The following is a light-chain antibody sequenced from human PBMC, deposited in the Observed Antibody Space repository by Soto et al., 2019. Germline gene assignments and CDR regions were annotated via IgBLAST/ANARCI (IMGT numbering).Light chain of an antibody. CDR2: EAT. V-gene: IGLV2-23*02. CDR3: CSYAGRSTLL. CDR1: SSDVGNYNH. Sequence: QSALTQPASVSGSPGQSVTISCTGTSSDVGNYNHVSWYQQHPGKAPKLMIYEATQRPSGVSNRFSASKSGNTASLTISGLQAEDESDYYCCSYAGRSTLLFGGGTKLTVL. J-gene: IGLJ2*01.